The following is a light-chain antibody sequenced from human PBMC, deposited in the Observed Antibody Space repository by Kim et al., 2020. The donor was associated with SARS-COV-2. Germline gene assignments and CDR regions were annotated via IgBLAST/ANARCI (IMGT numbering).Light chain of an antibody. CDR2: KDS. Sequence: SVALGQTARLTWGGNNIQTKNVHWYRQKPGQAPVLVMYKDSKRPSGIPERFSGSNSGNTATLTITRAQAGDEADYYCQVWDSGTWVFGGGTQLTVL. CDR1: NIQTKN. CDR3: QVWDSGTWV. V-gene: IGLV3-9*01. J-gene: IGLJ3*02.